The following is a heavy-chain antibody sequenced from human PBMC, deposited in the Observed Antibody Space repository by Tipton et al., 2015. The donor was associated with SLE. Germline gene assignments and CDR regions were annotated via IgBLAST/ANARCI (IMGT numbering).Heavy chain of an antibody. J-gene: IGHJ6*03. Sequence: GSLRLSCAASGFTVSSNYMSWVRQAPGKGLEWVSVIFSDGNTYYADSVKGRFTISRDNSKNTLYLQMNSLRAEDTAVYYCARDLHNYGSVDYYYYMDVWGKGTTVTVSS. V-gene: IGHV3-66*02. CDR1: GFTVSSNY. CDR3: ARDLHNYGSVDYYYYMDV. D-gene: IGHD3-10*01. CDR2: IFSDGNT.